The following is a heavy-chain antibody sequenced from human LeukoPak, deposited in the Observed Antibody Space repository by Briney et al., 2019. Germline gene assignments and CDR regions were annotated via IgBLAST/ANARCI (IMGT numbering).Heavy chain of an antibody. V-gene: IGHV3-23*01. D-gene: IGHD4-17*01. CDR2: ISGSGGST. J-gene: IGHJ6*02. Sequence: GALRLSCAASGFTFSSYAMSWVRQAPGKGLEWVSAISGSGGSTYYADSVKGRFTISRVNSKNTLYLQMNSLRAEDTAVYYCAKDMSTVTYYYYGMDVWGQGTTVTVSS. CDR1: GFTFSSYA. CDR3: AKDMSTVTYYYYGMDV.